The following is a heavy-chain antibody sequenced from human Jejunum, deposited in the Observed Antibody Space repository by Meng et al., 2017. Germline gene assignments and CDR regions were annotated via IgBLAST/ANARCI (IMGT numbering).Heavy chain of an antibody. CDR2: INGTGVNT. Sequence: GGSLRLSCAASGFTFNIYGMGWVRQAPGKGLEWVSAINGTGVNTYYADSVKGRFTISRDKSMNTLYLQMNSLRVEDTAIYYCAKERGPRSPFDYWGQGTLVTVSS. V-gene: IGHV3-23*01. D-gene: IGHD1-26*01. CDR1: GFTFNIYG. CDR3: AKERGPRSPFDY. J-gene: IGHJ4*02.